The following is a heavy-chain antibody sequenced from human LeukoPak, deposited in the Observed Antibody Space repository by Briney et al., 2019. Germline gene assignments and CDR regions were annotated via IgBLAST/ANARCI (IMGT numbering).Heavy chain of an antibody. V-gene: IGHV3-74*01. D-gene: IGHD1-26*01. CDR1: GFTFSTSW. J-gene: IGHJ6*03. Sequence: GGSLRLSCAGSGFTFSTSWMHWVRQAPGKGLVWVARIDTDGSSTTYADSVKGRFTISRGNAKNTLDLQMNSLRAEDTAVYYCARDRSGSHYYIDVWGKGTTVTVSS. CDR2: IDTDGSST. CDR3: ARDRSGSHYYIDV.